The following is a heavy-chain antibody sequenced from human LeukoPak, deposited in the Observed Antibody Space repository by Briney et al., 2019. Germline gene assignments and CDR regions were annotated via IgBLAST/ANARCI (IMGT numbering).Heavy chain of an antibody. J-gene: IGHJ4*02. CDR1: GYTFSDSV. CDR3: TCGSGWYSPDY. Sequence: PGGSLRLSCAASGYTFSDSVMHWVRQASGKGLEWVGRIRGKANSYATVYAESVKGRFTISRDHSKNTAYLQMNSLKIEDTAVYYCTCGSGWYSPDYWGQGTLVTVSS. D-gene: IGHD6-19*01. V-gene: IGHV3-73*01. CDR2: IRGKANSYAT.